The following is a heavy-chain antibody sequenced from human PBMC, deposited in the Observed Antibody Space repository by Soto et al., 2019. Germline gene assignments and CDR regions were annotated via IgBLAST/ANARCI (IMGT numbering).Heavy chain of an antibody. CDR3: APSLGYCTGGSCPVVDL. CDR1: GGTFSSYT. V-gene: IGHV1-69*02. CDR2: IIPILGIA. D-gene: IGHD2-15*01. J-gene: IGHJ2*01. Sequence: SVKVSCKASGGTFSSYTISWVRQAPGQGLEWMGRIIPILGIANYAQKFQGRVTITADKSTSTAYMELSSLRSEDTAVYYCAPSLGYCTGGSCPVVDLWGRGTLVTVSS.